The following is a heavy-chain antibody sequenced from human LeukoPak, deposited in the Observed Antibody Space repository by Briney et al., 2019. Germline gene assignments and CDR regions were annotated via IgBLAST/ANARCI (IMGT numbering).Heavy chain of an antibody. J-gene: IGHJ4*02. D-gene: IGHD3-3*01. CDR1: GGSFSGFY. CDR3: ARGRREFFHRRGNLDY. CDR2: INHSGIA. V-gene: IGHV4-34*01. Sequence: SETLSLTCAVYGGSFSGFYGSWVRQPPGKGLEGIGEINHSGIANYNPSLKRRGTISVDTSKIQFSLKLSSVTAADTAVYYCARGRREFFHRRGNLDYWGQGTLVTVSS.